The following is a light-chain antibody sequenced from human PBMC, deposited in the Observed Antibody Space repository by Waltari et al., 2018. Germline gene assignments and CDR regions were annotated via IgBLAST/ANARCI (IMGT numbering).Light chain of an antibody. CDR1: QGISNS. Sequence: DIQMTQSPSSLSASVGDRVTITCRASQGISNSLAWYQQKPGKAPKLLLYAASRLESGVPSRFSGSGSGTDYTLTISSLQPEDFATYYCQQYYSTPAALTFGGGTKVEIK. CDR2: AAS. V-gene: IGKV1-NL1*01. J-gene: IGKJ4*01. CDR3: QQYYSTPAALT.